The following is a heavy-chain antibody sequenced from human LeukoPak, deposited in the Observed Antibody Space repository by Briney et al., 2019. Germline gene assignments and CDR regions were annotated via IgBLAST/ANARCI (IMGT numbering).Heavy chain of an antibody. CDR2: ISSSSSYT. J-gene: IGHJ3*02. V-gene: IGHV3-11*05. CDR1: GFTFSDYY. CDR3: ARATTTVVTPGAFDI. Sequence: GGSLRLSCAASGFTFSDYYMSWIRQAPGKGLEWVSYISSSSSYTNYADSVKGRFTISRDNAKNSLYLQMNSLRAEDTAVYYCARATTTVVTPGAFDIWGQGTMVTVSS. D-gene: IGHD4-23*01.